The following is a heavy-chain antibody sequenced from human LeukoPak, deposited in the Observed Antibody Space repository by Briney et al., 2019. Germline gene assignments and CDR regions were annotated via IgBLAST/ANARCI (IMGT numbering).Heavy chain of an antibody. V-gene: IGHV3-48*03. CDR3: ARDRVYYDILTGYPYGMDV. CDR2: ISSSGSTI. J-gene: IGHJ6*02. Sequence: GGSLRLSCAASGFTFSSYEMNWVRQAPGKGLEWGSYISSSGSTIYYADSVKGRFTISRDNAKNSLYLQMNSLGAEDTAVYYCARDRVYYDILTGYPYGMDVWGQGTTVTVSS. D-gene: IGHD3-9*01. CDR1: GFTFSSYE.